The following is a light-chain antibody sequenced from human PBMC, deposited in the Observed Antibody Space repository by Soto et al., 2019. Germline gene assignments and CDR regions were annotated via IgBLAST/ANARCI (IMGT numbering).Light chain of an antibody. CDR3: QHYGSSRT. CDR1: QSVSSSY. V-gene: IGKV3-20*01. CDR2: GAS. J-gene: IGKJ1*01. Sequence: EIVLTQSPGTLSLSPGERATLSCRASQSVSSSYLAWYQQKPGQAPRLLIYGASSRATGIPDRFSGSGSGTDFTLTISRLEPEDFAVDYCQHYGSSRTVGKGTKVEIK.